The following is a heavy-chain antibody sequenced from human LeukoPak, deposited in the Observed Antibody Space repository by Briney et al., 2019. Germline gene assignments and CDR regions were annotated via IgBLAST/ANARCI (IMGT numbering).Heavy chain of an antibody. D-gene: IGHD2-21*02. V-gene: IGHV1-69*13. J-gene: IGHJ3*02. CDR2: IIPIFGTT. Sequence: GASVKVSCKASGGTFSNYTISWVRQAPRQGLEWTGGIIPIFGTTNYAQKFQGRVTITADESTTTAYMDLSSLRSEDTAVYYCARVNCGGDCYSDRGAFDIWGQGTMVTVSS. CDR3: ARVNCGGDCYSDRGAFDI. CDR1: GGTFSNYT.